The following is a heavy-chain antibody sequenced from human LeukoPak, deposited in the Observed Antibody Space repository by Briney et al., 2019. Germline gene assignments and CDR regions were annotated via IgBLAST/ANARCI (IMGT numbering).Heavy chain of an antibody. D-gene: IGHD1-26*01. J-gene: IGHJ4*02. CDR1: GFTVSSNY. V-gene: IGHV3-53*01. CDR2: IYSGGST. Sequence: GGPLRLSCAASGFTVSSNYMSWVRQAPGKGLKWVSVIYSGGSTYYADSVKGRFTISRDNSKNTLYLQMNSLRAEDTAVYYCARDGRGSYGYYFDYWGQGTLVTVSS. CDR3: ARDGRGSYGYYFDY.